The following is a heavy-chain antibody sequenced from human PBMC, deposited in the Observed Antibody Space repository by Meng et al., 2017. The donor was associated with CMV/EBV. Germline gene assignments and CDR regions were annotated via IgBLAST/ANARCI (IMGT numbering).Heavy chain of an antibody. J-gene: IGHJ6*02. V-gene: IGHV3-30-3*01. D-gene: IGHD5-18*01. CDR1: EFMFSSYA. CDR3: ARPTLYSYGFPTNHYYGMDV. CDR2: ISYDGSSK. Sequence: GESLKISCTASEFMFSSYAMHWVRQAPGKGLEWAAAISYDGSSKYYADSVKGRFTISRDNSKNTLYLQMSSLRAEETAVYYCARPTLYSYGFPTNHYYGMDVWGRGTTVTVSS.